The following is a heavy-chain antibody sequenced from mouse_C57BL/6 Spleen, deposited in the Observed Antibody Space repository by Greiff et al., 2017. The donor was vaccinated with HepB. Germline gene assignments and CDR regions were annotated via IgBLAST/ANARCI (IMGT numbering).Heavy chain of an antibody. D-gene: IGHD1-1*01. CDR2: IDPSDSYT. CDR1: GYTFTSYW. Sequence: VQLQQPGAELVMPGASVKLSCKASGYTFTSYWMHWVKQRPGQGLEWIGEIDPSDSYTNYNQKFKGKSTLTVDKSSSTAYMQLSSLTSEDSAVYYCARSTTVVARGAMDYWGQGTSVTVSS. V-gene: IGHV1-69*01. CDR3: ARSTTVVARGAMDY. J-gene: IGHJ4*01.